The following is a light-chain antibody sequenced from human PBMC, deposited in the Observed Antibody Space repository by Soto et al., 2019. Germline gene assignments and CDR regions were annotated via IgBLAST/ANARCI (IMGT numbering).Light chain of an antibody. CDR3: QQYNNWPPGAT. CDR2: DAS. V-gene: IGKV3-15*01. Sequence: EILMTQSPATLSLSPGEGVTLSCRAAQDVTNSVAWYQQKSGQAPRLLIYDASARASGVSARFSGSGSGTDFTLTISGLQAEDFAVYFCQQYNNWPPGATFGPGTKVEIK. J-gene: IGKJ3*01. CDR1: QDVTNS.